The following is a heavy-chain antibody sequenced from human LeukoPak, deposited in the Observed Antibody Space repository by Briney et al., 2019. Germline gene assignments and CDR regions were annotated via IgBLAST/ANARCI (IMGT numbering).Heavy chain of an antibody. Sequence: GGSLRLSCAASGLIFSDAWMGWVRQAPGRGLEWVGRIANKINSERKDYAAPVRGRFSISRDDSENTLYLQMNGLQTEDTGVYDCTTEWQQMDSSGFASWDRGTPVNVCS. CDR3: TTEWQQMDSSGFAS. J-gene: IGHJ5*01. CDR2: IANKINSERK. D-gene: IGHD6-13*01. V-gene: IGHV3-15*04. CDR1: GLIFSDAW.